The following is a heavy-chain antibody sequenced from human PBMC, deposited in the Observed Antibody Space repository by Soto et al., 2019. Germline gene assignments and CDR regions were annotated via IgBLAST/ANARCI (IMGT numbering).Heavy chain of an antibody. CDR1: GGGFNSYA. Sequence: QVQLVQSGAEVKNPGSSVKVSCKASGGGFNSYAFSWLRRAPGQGLGWMGALILSFGAATYAQKFQGRVTISAGESTSPGYLDLSRLTPSAAALYFWARAGDCSGGSCYSFILAYWGQGSQVTASS. CDR3: ARAGDCSGGSCYSFILAY. D-gene: IGHD2-15*01. V-gene: IGHV1-69*01. J-gene: IGHJ4*02. CDR2: LILSFGAA.